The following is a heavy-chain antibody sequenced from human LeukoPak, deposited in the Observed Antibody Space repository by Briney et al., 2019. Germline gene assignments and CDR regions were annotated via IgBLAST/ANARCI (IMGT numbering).Heavy chain of an antibody. CDR2: VSYDGSNK. CDR1: GFTFSSYG. J-gene: IGHJ4*02. Sequence: GGSLRLSCAASGFTFSSYGMHWVRQAPGKGLEWVAVVSYDGSNKYYADSVKGRFTISRDNSKNTLYLQMNSLRAEDTAVYYCAKDLTGTTALWGQGTLVTVSS. CDR3: AKDLTGTTAL. D-gene: IGHD1-7*01. V-gene: IGHV3-30*18.